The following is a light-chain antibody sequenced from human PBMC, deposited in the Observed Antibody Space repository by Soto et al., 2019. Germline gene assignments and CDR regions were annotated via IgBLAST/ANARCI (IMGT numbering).Light chain of an antibody. CDR2: DAS. J-gene: IGKJ2*01. CDR1: QSISSW. V-gene: IGKV1-5*01. CDR3: QQYNSYSLT. Sequence: DIQMTQSPSTLSASVGDRVTITCRASQSISSWLAWYQQKPGKAPKLLIYDASSLESGVPSRFSGSGSGTEFTLTNSILQPDDFATYYCQQYNSYSLTFGQGTKLHIK.